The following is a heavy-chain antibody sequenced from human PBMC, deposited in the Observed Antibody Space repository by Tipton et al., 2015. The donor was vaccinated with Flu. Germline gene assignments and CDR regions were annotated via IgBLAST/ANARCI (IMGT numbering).Heavy chain of an antibody. J-gene: IGHJ3*02. CDR1: GGSFSGYY. CDR3: ARGRGRIVVVTTHAFDI. Sequence: TLSLTCAVYGGSFSGYYWSWIRQPPGKGLEGIGEINHSGSTNYNPSLKSRVTISVDTSKNQFSLKLRTVTAADTAVYYCARGRGRIVVVTTHAFDIWGQGTMVTVSS. V-gene: IGHV4-34*01. CDR2: INHSGST. D-gene: IGHD3-22*01.